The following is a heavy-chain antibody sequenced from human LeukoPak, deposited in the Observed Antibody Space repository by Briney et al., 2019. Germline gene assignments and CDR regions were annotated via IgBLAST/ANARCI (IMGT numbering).Heavy chain of an antibody. CDR3: ARGAYHYDSSGYIGSYYFDY. CDR2: IIPIFGTA. J-gene: IGHJ4*02. CDR1: GGTFSSYA. Sequence: SVKVSCKASGGTFSSYATSWVRQAPGQGLEWMGGIIPIFGTANYAQKFQGRVTITADKSTSTAYMELSSLRSDDTAVYYCARGAYHYDSSGYIGSYYFDYWGQGTLVTVSS. V-gene: IGHV1-69*06. D-gene: IGHD3-22*01.